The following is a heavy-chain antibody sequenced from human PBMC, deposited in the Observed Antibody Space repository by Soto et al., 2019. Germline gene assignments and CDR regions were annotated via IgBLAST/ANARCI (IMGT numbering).Heavy chain of an antibody. CDR3: AHSRRYCSGGSCYSIWFDP. CDR2: IYWDDDK. V-gene: IGHV2-5*02. D-gene: IGHD2-15*01. Sequence: VSGPTLVNPTQTLTLTCTFSGFSLSTSGVAVGWIRQPPGKALEWLALIYWDDDKRYSPSLKSRLTITKDTPKNQKILTIKNIEPVDTGTYYCAHSRRYCSGGSCYSIWFDPWGQGTLVTVSS. CDR1: GFSLSTSGVA. J-gene: IGHJ5*02.